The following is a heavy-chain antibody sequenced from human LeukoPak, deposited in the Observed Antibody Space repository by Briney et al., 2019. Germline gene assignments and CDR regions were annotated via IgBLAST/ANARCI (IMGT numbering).Heavy chain of an antibody. CDR2: IYPGDSDT. D-gene: IGHD3-3*01. V-gene: IGHV5-51*01. CDR3: ARRPSYYFWSGYYGVDGLDI. CDR1: GYSFTNYW. J-gene: IGHJ3*02. Sequence: GESLEISCKGSGYSFTNYWIGWGRQKHGKGLEWLGIIYPGDSDTRYSPSFEGQVTISADKSSSIAYLQWNSRKAWEDAMYYCARRPSYYFWSGYYGVDGLDIWGQGTMDTVSS.